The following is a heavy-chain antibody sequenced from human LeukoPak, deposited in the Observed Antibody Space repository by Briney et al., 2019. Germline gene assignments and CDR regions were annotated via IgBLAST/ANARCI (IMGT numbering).Heavy chain of an antibody. CDR3: ARVGVLMVSGDYYYYYMDV. CDR1: GYTFTSYH. D-gene: IGHD2-8*01. J-gene: IGHJ6*03. V-gene: IGHV1-46*01. CDR2: INPSGGTT. Sequence: AASVKVSCKASGYTFTSYHMHWVRQAPGQGLEWMGIINPSGGTTNYAQKFRGRVTMTRDMSTSTVYMELSSLRSEDTAVYYCARVGVLMVSGDYYYYYMDVWGKGTTVTVSS.